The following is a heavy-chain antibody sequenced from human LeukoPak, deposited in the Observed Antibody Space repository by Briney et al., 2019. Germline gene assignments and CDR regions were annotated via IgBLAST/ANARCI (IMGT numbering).Heavy chain of an antibody. D-gene: IGHD3-9*01. J-gene: IGHJ2*01. V-gene: IGHV3-48*04. CDR2: ISSSGSTI. Sequence: GGSLRLSCATSAFTFRTYGMHWVRQAPGKGLEWVSYISSSGSTIYYADSVKGRFTISRDNAKNSLYLQMNSLRAEDTAVYYCAGVARDDNWYFDLWGRGTLVTVSS. CDR3: AGVARDDNWYFDL. CDR1: AFTFRTYG.